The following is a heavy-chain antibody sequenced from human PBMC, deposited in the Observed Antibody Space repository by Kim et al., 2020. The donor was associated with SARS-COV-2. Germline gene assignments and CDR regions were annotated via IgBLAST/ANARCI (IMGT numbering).Heavy chain of an antibody. D-gene: IGHD2-15*01. J-gene: IGHJ4*02. V-gene: IGHV1-46*01. Sequence: SYAQKFQGRVTMTRDTSTSTVYMELSSLRSEDTAVYYCARTVVTGQDFDYWGQGTLVTVSS. CDR3: ARTVVTGQDFDY.